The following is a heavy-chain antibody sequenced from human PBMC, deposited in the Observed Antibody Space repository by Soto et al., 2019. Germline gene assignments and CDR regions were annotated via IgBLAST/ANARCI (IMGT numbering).Heavy chain of an antibody. D-gene: IGHD2-21*02. Sequence: HPGGSLRLSCAASGFTFSSYWMSWVRQAPGKGLEWVANIKQDGSEKYYVDSVKGRFTISRDNAKNSLYLQMNSLRAADTAVYYCAKDYHLGRVVPATDFDYCGKGT. CDR3: AKDYHLGRVVPATDFDY. CDR2: IKQDGSEK. V-gene: IGHV3-7*01. CDR1: GFTFSSYW. J-gene: IGHJ4*02.